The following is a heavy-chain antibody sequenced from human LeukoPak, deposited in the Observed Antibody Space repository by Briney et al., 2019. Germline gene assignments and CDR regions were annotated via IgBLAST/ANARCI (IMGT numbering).Heavy chain of an antibody. Sequence: SETLSLTCTVSGGSISSYYWSWIRQPAGKGLEWIGRIYSSGSTNYNPSLKSRVTMSVDTSKNQFSLKVSSVTAADTAVYYCARDGIPAARKGYYYYYGMDVWGQGTTVTVSS. CDR1: GGSISSYY. V-gene: IGHV4-4*07. CDR2: IYSSGST. D-gene: IGHD6-13*01. CDR3: ARDGIPAARKGYYYYYGMDV. J-gene: IGHJ6*02.